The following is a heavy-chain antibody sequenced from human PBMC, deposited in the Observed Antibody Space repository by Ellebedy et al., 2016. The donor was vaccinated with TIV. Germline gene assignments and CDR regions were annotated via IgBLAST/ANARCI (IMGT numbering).Heavy chain of an antibody. J-gene: IGHJ4*02. CDR1: GDSISSYY. CDR2: VYYSGKT. CDR3: ASHLMVGATTPYGY. D-gene: IGHD1-26*01. V-gene: IGHV4-59*08. Sequence: SETLSLSXTVSGDSISSYYWRWIRQHPGKGLEWTGFVYYSGKTDHNPSLKSRVTMSVDTSKTHLSLKLTSVTAADAAVYYCASHLMVGATTPYGYWGQGVLVTVSS.